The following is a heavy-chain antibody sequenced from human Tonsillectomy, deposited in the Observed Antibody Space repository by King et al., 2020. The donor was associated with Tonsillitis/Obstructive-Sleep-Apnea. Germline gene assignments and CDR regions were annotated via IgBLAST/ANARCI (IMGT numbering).Heavy chain of an antibody. J-gene: IGHJ5*02. V-gene: IGHV4-4*02. CDR2: IYHSGST. D-gene: IGHD2-2*01. CDR1: GGSISSSNW. Sequence: VQLQESGPGLVKPSGTLSLTCAVSGGSISSSNWWSWVRQPPGKGLEWIGEIYHSGSTNYNPSLKSRVTLSIDKSKNQFSLNLSFVTAADTAVYYCARRYCRSTSCLKSHNWFDPWGQGALVTVSS. CDR3: ARRYCRSTSCLKSHNWFDP.